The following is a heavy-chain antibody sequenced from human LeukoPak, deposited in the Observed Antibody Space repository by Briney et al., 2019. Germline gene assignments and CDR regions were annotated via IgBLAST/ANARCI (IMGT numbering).Heavy chain of an antibody. D-gene: IGHD6-13*01. V-gene: IGHV3-48*04. Sequence: GGSLRLSCAASGFTFSSYSMNWVRQAPGKGLEWVSYISSSSSTIYYADSVKGRFTISRDNAKNSLYLQMNSLRAEDTAVYYCARATLSYYLTAAAGTRYGMDVWGQGTTVTVSS. CDR3: ARATLSYYLTAAAGTRYGMDV. CDR2: ISSSSSTI. J-gene: IGHJ6*02. CDR1: GFTFSSYS.